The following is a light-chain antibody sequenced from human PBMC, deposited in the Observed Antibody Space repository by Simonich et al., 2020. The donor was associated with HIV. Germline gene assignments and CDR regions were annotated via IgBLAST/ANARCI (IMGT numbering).Light chain of an antibody. V-gene: IGLV2-14*01. CDR2: NVN. CDR1: SGDVGGYDY. CDR3: FSYTSCRGV. Sequence: QSALTQPASVSGSPGQSIIISCTGTSGDVGGYDYVSWYQQNPGKVPKLMIYNVNERPSGVSNRFSGSKSGNTASLTISGLQAEDESDYYCFSYTSCRGVFGGGTKLAVL. J-gene: IGLJ3*02.